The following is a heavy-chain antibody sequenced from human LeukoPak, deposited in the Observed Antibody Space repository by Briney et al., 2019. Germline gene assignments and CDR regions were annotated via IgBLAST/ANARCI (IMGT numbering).Heavy chain of an antibody. D-gene: IGHD2/OR15-2a*01. V-gene: IGHV4-61*02. CDR2: IYTSGST. J-gene: IGHJ3*02. Sequence: SETLSLTCTVSGGSISSGSYYWSWIRQPAGKGLEWIGRIYTSGSTNYNPSLESRVTISVDTSKNQFSLKLSSVTAADTAVYYCARARGYYNAFDIWGQGTMVTVSS. CDR3: ARARGYYNAFDI. CDR1: GGSISSGSYY.